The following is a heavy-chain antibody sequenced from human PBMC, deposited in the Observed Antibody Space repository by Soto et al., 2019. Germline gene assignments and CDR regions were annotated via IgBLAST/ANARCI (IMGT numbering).Heavy chain of an antibody. CDR3: ARDRLLRYFDWAFDY. CDR2: ISYDGSNK. CDR1: GFTFSSYA. J-gene: IGHJ4*02. D-gene: IGHD3-9*01. Sequence: QVQLMESGGGVVQPGRSLRLSCAASGFTFSSYAMHWVRQAPGKGLEWVAVISYDGSNKYYADSVKGRFTISRDNSKNTLYLQMNSLRAEDTAVYYCARDRLLRYFDWAFDYWGQGTLVTVSS. V-gene: IGHV3-30-3*01.